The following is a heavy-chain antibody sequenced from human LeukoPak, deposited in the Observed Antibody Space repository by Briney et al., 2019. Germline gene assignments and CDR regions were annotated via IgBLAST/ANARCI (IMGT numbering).Heavy chain of an antibody. J-gene: IGHJ4*02. V-gene: IGHV3-23*01. D-gene: IGHD3-3*01. Sequence: GGSLRLSCAASGFTFSSYAMSWVRQAPGKGLEWVSAISGSGGSTYYADSVKGRFTISRDNSKNTLYLQMNSLRAEDTAVYYCAKNSYYDFWSGYSTYYFDYWGQGTLVTVSS. CDR2: ISGSGGST. CDR1: GFTFSSYA. CDR3: AKNSYYDFWSGYSTYYFDY.